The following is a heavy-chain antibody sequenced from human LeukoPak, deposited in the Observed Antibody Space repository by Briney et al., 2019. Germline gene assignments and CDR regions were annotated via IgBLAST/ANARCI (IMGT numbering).Heavy chain of an antibody. CDR2: INPGGGST. CDR1: GCTFTNYY. Sequence: VASVKVSCKASGCTFTNYYLHWLRQAPGQGLEWMGIINPGGGSTNYAQNFQGRVSMTTDMSTTTVYMELSHLRSEDTALYYCARDIAPRPGPEYYFDSWGQGTLVTVSS. D-gene: IGHD6-6*01. CDR3: ARDIAPRPGPEYYFDS. V-gene: IGHV1-46*01. J-gene: IGHJ4*02.